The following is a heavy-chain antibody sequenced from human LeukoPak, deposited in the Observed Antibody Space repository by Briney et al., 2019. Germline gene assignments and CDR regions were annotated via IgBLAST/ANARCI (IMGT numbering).Heavy chain of an antibody. Sequence: PGGSLRLSCAASGFTFSSYAMSWVRQAPGKGLEWVSAISGSGGSTYYADSVKGRFTISRDNSKNTLYLQMNSLRAEDTAVYYCAKGPDFWSGYYLDYWGQGTLVTVSS. V-gene: IGHV3-23*01. CDR1: GFTFSSYA. CDR2: ISGSGGST. J-gene: IGHJ4*02. D-gene: IGHD3-3*01. CDR3: AKGPDFWSGYYLDY.